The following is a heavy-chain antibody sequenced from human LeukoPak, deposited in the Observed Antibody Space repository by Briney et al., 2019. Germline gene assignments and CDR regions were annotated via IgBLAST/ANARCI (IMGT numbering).Heavy chain of an antibody. Sequence: SETLSLTCTDSGGSISSYYWSWIGQPPGKGLERIWYIYYSGSTNYNPSLKSRVTISVDTSKNQFSLKLSSVTAADTAVYYCARGYCSGGSCYSHFDSWGQGTLVTVSS. D-gene: IGHD2-15*01. CDR2: IYYSGST. V-gene: IGHV4-59*01. J-gene: IGHJ4*02. CDR3: ARGYCSGGSCYSHFDS. CDR1: GGSISSYY.